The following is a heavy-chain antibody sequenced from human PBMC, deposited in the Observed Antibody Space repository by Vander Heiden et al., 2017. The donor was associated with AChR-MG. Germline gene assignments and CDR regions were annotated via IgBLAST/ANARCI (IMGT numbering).Heavy chain of an antibody. D-gene: IGHD3-22*01. J-gene: IGHJ5*02. CDR3: ARGDSDP. CDR2: IRQDGSDK. V-gene: IGHV3-7*01. Sequence: EVQLVESGGGLVQPGGSLRLSCAASGFPLRNECITRVRQAPGKGLEWVASIRQDGSDKYYVDSVRGRFTISRDNAKNSLYLQMSSLRVEDTAVYYCARGDSDPWGQGALVTVSS. CDR1: GFPLRNEC.